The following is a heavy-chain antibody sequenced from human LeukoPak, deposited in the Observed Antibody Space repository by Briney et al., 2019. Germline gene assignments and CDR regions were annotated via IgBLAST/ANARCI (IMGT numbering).Heavy chain of an antibody. J-gene: IGHJ3*02. CDR1: GGSFSGYY. V-gene: IGHV4-34*01. CDR2: INHSGST. Sequence: SETLSLTCAVYGGSFSGYYWSWIRQPPGKGLEWIGEINHSGSTNYNPSLKSRVTISVDTSKNQFSLKLSSVTAADTAVYYCARDYSSGWYGAFDIRGQGTMVTVSS. CDR3: ARDYSSGWYGAFDI. D-gene: IGHD6-19*01.